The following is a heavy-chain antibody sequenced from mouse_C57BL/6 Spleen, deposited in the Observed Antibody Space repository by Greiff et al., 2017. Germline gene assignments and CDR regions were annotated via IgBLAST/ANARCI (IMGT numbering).Heavy chain of an antibody. CDR3: AEAGRGYFDV. Sequence: VNVVESGAELAKPGASVKLSCKASGYTFTSYWMHWVKQRPGQGLEWIGYINPSSGYTKYNQKFKDKATLTADKSSSTAYMQLSSLTYEDSAVYYCAEAGRGYFDVWGTGTTVTVSS. J-gene: IGHJ1*03. CDR1: GYTFTSYW. V-gene: IGHV1-7*01. D-gene: IGHD1-1*01. CDR2: INPSSGYT.